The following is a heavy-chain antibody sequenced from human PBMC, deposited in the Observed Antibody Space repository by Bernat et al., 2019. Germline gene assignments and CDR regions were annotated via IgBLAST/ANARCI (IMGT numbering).Heavy chain of an antibody. CDR3: AREGYYYDSSGYSAAFDI. J-gene: IGHJ3*02. Sequence: QVQLVESGGGVVQPGRSLRLSCAASGFTFSNYGMHWVRQAPGKGLEWVAVIWYDGSNKYYADSVKGRFTISRDNSKNTLYLQMNSLRAEDTAVYYCAREGYYYDSSGYSAAFDIWGQGTMVTVSS. CDR1: GFTFSNYG. D-gene: IGHD3-22*01. V-gene: IGHV3-33*01. CDR2: IWYDGSNK.